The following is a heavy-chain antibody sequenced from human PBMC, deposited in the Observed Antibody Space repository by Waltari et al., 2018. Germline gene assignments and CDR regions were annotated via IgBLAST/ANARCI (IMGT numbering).Heavy chain of an antibody. J-gene: IGHJ4*02. CDR2: MPYDGSNK. Sequence: QVQLVESGGGVVQPGGSLRLSCAASGFTFSRNNIHWFPPAPGKGLEWVAFMPYDGSNKYYADSVTGRFTISRDNSKSTQYLEMNSLRADDTAVYYCAKDMGLGRYSFDYWGQGTLVTVSS. CDR3: AKDMGLGRYSFDY. CDR1: GFTFSRNN. V-gene: IGHV3-30*02. D-gene: IGHD3-16*01.